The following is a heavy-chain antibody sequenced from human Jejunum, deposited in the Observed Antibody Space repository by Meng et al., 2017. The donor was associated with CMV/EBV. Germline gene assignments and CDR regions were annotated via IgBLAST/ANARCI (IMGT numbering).Heavy chain of an antibody. CDR3: ARDGEDQLVHWFDY. J-gene: IGHJ4*02. CDR2: IWSGGAI. V-gene: IGHV3-48*03. D-gene: IGHD1/OR15-1a*01. CDR1: GFIFSNYK. Sequence: DSGFIFSNYKMNWVRQAPGKGPEWVSHIWSGGAIYADSVKGRFTTTRDNAKNSLYMEMNRLRAEDTAVYYCARDGEDQLVHWFDYWGQGTRGTVSS.